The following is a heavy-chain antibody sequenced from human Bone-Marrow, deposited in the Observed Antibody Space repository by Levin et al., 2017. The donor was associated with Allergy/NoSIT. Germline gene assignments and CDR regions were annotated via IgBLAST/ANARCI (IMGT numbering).Heavy chain of an antibody. CDR3: ARAGGWDLPSTDAFAI. CDR1: GGSISSYY. D-gene: IGHD1-26*01. J-gene: IGHJ3*02. V-gene: IGHV4-4*07. CDR2: IYPSGST. Sequence: SETLSLTCTVSGGSISSYYWSWIRQPAGKGLEWIGRIYPSGSTNYNPSLKSRVTMSVDTPKKQFSLRLSSVTAADTAIYYCARAGGWDLPSTDAFAIWGQGTMVTVSS.